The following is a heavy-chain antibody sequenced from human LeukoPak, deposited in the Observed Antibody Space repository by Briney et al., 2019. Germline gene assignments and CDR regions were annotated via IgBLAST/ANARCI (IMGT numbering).Heavy chain of an antibody. V-gene: IGHV3-30*04. Sequence: GRSLRLSCAASGFTFSSYAMHWVRQAPGKGLEWVAVISYDGSNKYYADSVKGRFTISRDNSENTLYLQMNSLRAEDTALYYCSNGRTSSGTLQHDYWGQGTLVTVSS. CDR1: GFTFSSYA. CDR3: SNGRTSSGTLQHDY. J-gene: IGHJ4*02. CDR2: ISYDGSNK. D-gene: IGHD6-19*01.